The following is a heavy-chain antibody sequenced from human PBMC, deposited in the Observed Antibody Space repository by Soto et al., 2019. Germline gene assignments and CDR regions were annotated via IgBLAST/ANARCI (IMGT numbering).Heavy chain of an antibody. CDR3: ARHKRPLGYFDWLLWPTPFDY. CDR2: IYYSGST. V-gene: IGHV4-39*01. CDR1: GGSISSSSYY. J-gene: IGHJ4*02. Sequence: QLQLQESGPGLVKPSETLSLTCTVSGGSISSSSYYWGWIRQPPGKGLEWIGSIYYSGSTYYNPSLKSRVPISVDTSKNQFSLKLSSVTAADTAVYYCARHKRPLGYFDWLLWPTPFDYWGQGTLVTVSS. D-gene: IGHD3-9*01.